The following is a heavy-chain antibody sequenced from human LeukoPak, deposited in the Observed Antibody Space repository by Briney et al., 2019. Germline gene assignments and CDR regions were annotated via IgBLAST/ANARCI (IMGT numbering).Heavy chain of an antibody. D-gene: IGHD4-17*01. J-gene: IGHJ4*02. CDR3: ARDYGDYLALGLGY. Sequence: GGSLRLSCAASGFTVSSNYMSWVRQAPGRGLEWVSVIYSGGSTYYADSVKGRFTISRDNSKNTLYLQMSSLRAEDTAVYYCARDYGDYLALGLGYWGQGTLVTVSS. CDR2: IYSGGST. V-gene: IGHV3-66*01. CDR1: GFTVSSNY.